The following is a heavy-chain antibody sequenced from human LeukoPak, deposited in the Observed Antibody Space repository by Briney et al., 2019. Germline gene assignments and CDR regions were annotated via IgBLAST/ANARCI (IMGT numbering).Heavy chain of an antibody. Sequence: RPSETLSLTCSVSGVSISDYSWSWIRQPAGKGLEFIGRLSSSANTYYSPSLKSRITLSMDTSKYHFSPNLTSVTAADTAVYYCARDRTATRQRFFDYWGKGILVTVSS. V-gene: IGHV4-4*07. CDR2: LSSSANT. J-gene: IGHJ4*02. D-gene: IGHD2-15*01. CDR1: GVSISDYS. CDR3: ARDRTATRQRFFDY.